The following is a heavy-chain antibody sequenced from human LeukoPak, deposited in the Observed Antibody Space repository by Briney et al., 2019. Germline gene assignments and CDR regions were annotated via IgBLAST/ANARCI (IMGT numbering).Heavy chain of an antibody. J-gene: IGHJ4*02. CDR2: IYPGDSDT. Sequence: GESLNISCKGSGYSFTTYWIGWARQMPGKGLEWMGIIYPGDSDTSYSPSFQGQVTISAAKSISTAYLQWSSLKASDTAMYYCARHYNYYDSSGYVDYWGQGTLVTVSS. V-gene: IGHV5-51*01. CDR3: ARHYNYYDSSGYVDY. D-gene: IGHD3-22*01. CDR1: GYSFTTYW.